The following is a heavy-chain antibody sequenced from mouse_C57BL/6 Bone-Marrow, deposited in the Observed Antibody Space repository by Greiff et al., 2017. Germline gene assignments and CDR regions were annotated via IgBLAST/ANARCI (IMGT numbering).Heavy chain of an antibody. CDR3: VRHGDGYPLAMDY. D-gene: IGHD2-3*01. J-gene: IGHJ4*01. CDR1: GFSFNTYA. CDR2: IRSKSNNYAT. Sequence: DVMLVESGGGLVQPKGSLKLSCAASGFSFNTYAMNWVRQAPGKGLEWVARIRSKSNNYATYYADSVKDRFTISRDDSESMLYLQMNNLKTEDTAMYYCVRHGDGYPLAMDYWGQGTSVTVSS. V-gene: IGHV10-1*01.